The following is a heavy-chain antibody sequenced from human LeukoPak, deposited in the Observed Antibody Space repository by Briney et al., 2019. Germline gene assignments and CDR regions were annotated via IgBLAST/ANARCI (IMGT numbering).Heavy chain of an antibody. D-gene: IGHD3-10*01. J-gene: IGHJ4*02. V-gene: IGHV3-53*01. CDR3: ASYGSGSYYDY. CDR1: GFTFSSYS. Sequence: PGGSLRLSCAAYGFTFSSYSMSWVRQAPGKGLEWVSVIYSGGSTYYADSVKGRFTISRDNSKNTLYLQMNSLRAEDTAVYYCASYGSGSYYDYWGQGTLVTVSS. CDR2: IYSGGST.